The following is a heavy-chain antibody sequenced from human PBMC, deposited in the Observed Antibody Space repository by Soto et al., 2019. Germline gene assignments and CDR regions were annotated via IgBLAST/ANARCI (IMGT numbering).Heavy chain of an antibody. CDR3: ARHGNGSSYGMDV. D-gene: IGHD6-19*01. CDR2: IYYSGTT. Sequence: QLKLQESGPGLVKPSETLSLTCNVPGGAINSETYYWAWLRQPPGKGLEWIGSIYYSGTTYYNPSLNSRVTISVDTSNNQFSLRLSSVTAADTAVYYCARHGNGSSYGMDVWGQGTTVTVSS. CDR1: GGAINSETYY. J-gene: IGHJ6*02. V-gene: IGHV4-39*01.